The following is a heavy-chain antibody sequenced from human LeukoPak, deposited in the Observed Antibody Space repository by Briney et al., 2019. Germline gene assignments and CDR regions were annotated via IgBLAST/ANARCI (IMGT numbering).Heavy chain of an antibody. J-gene: IGHJ3*02. CDR2: INHSGST. V-gene: IGHV4-34*01. D-gene: IGHD3-9*01. Sequence: PSETLSLTSAVYGGSFSGYYWSWIRQPPGKGLEWIGEINHSGSTNYNPSLKSRVTISVDTSKNQFSLKLSSVTAADTAVYYCASRDQRYYDILTGYYIGAFDIWGQGTMVTVSS. CDR3: ASRDQRYYDILTGYYIGAFDI. CDR1: GGSFSGYY.